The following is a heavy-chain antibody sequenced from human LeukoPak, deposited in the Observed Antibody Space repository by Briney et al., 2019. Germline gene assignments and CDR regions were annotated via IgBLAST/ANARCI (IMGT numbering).Heavy chain of an antibody. Sequence: GGSLRLSCAASGFTFSNYAMHWVRQAPGKGLEWVAVISYDGSSKYYADSVKGRFTISRDNSRNTLYLQMNSLRAEDTAVYYCARDSYGLDYWGQGTLVTVSS. D-gene: IGHD4-17*01. V-gene: IGHV3-30*01. CDR2: ISYDGSSK. J-gene: IGHJ4*02. CDR3: ARDSYGLDY. CDR1: GFTFSNYA.